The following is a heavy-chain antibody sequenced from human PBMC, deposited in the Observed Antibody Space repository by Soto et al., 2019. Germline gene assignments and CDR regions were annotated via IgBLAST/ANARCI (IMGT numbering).Heavy chain of an antibody. CDR2: ISDGGDLT. Sequence: VQLLESGGGLAQPGGSLRLSCAASGFAFTGHPMSWVRQAPEKGLEWVAGISDGGDLTYNADSVKGRFTISRDNSRNTLYLQMNSLRAEDTAAYYCARRVIGSSRAFDIWGQGTMVTVSS. CDR1: GFAFTGHP. J-gene: IGHJ3*02. V-gene: IGHV3-23*01. CDR3: ARRVIGSSRAFDI. D-gene: IGHD3-10*01.